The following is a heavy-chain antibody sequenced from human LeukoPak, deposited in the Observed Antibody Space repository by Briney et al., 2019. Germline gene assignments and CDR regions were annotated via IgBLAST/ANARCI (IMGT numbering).Heavy chain of an antibody. Sequence: SVKVSCKASGGTFSSYAISWVRQAPGQGLEWMGGIIPIFGTANYAQKFQGRVTITADESTSTAYMELSSLRSEDTAVYYCARSIVATIGGLDYWGQGTLVTVSS. CDR2: IIPIFGTA. D-gene: IGHD5-12*01. CDR3: ARSIVATIGGLDY. V-gene: IGHV1-69*13. J-gene: IGHJ4*02. CDR1: GGTFSSYA.